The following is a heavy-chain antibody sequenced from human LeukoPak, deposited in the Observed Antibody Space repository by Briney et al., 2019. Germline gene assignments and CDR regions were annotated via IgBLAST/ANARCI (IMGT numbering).Heavy chain of an antibody. Sequence: ASVKVSCKASGGTFSSYAISWVRQAPGQGLEWMGIINPSGGSTSYAQKFQGRVTMTRDTSTSTVYMELSSLRSEDTAVYYCARGPPTIPARYGMDVWGQGTTVTVSS. J-gene: IGHJ6*02. CDR2: INPSGGST. V-gene: IGHV1-46*01. CDR1: GGTFSSYA. CDR3: ARGPPTIPARYGMDV. D-gene: IGHD5-12*01.